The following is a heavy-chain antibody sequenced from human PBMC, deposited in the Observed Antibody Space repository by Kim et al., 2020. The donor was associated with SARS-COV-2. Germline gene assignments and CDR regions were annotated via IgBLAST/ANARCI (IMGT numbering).Heavy chain of an antibody. Sequence: SETLSLTCTVSGGSISSSSYYWGWIRQPPGKGLEWIGSIYYSGSTYYNPSLKSRVTISVDTSKNQFSLKLSSVTAADTAVYYCANLYSNYVYAFDIWGQGTMVTVSS. CDR3: ANLYSNYVYAFDI. J-gene: IGHJ3*02. CDR2: IYYSGST. D-gene: IGHD4-4*01. CDR1: GGSISSSSYY. V-gene: IGHV4-39*01.